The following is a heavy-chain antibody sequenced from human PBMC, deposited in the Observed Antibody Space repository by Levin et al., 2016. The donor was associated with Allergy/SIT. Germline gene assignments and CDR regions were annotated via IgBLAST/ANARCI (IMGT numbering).Heavy chain of an antibody. Sequence: WIRQPPGKGLEWIGEINHSGSTNYNPSLKSRVTISVDTSKNQFSLKLSSVTAADTAVYYCARGSSGYYYENPFDYWGQGTLVTVSS. J-gene: IGHJ4*02. CDR3: ARGSSGYYYENPFDY. CDR2: INHSGST. D-gene: IGHD3-22*01. V-gene: IGHV4-34*01.